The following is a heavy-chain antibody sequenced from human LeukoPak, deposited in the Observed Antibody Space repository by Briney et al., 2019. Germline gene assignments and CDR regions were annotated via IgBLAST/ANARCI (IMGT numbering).Heavy chain of an antibody. J-gene: IGHJ4*02. Sequence: GGSLRLSCATSGFTFSSYAMNWVRQAPGEGLEWVSSISGSGGTTYYADAVKGRLTISRDNSKNTLYLQMNSLTAEDTAVYYCAKRLAAAALDYWGQGTLVTVSS. CDR1: GFTFSSYA. CDR3: AKRLAAAALDY. D-gene: IGHD6-13*01. V-gene: IGHV3-23*01. CDR2: ISGSGGTT.